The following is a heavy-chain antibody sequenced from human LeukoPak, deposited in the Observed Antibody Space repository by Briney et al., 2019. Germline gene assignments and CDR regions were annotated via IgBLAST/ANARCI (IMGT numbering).Heavy chain of an antibody. CDR1: GGSITNNNFY. CDR3: ARSIRIAGAVGGDFDY. J-gene: IGHJ4*02. D-gene: IGHD6-19*01. V-gene: IGHV4-39*01. Sequence: PSETLSLTCTVAGGSITNNNFYWGWIRQPPGKGLEWIGGIYYNGYNSSNPSLKSRVIVSIETSKNQFSLKLTSVTAADTAVYYCARSIRIAGAVGGDFDYWGQGTLVTVSS. CDR2: IYYNGYN.